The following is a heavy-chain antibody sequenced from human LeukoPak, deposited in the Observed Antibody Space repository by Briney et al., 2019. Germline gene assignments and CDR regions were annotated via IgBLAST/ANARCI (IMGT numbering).Heavy chain of an antibody. CDR3: AKARIAAAGTGAFDV. J-gene: IGHJ3*01. Sequence: GGSLRLSCAAPGFTVSSYGMTWVRQAPGKGLEWVSAFSATDGSAQYAESVRGRFTISRDNSKNSLYLQMNSLRDEDTAVYFCAKARIAAAGTGAFDVWGQGTMVTVSS. D-gene: IGHD6-13*01. CDR2: FSATDGSA. CDR1: GFTVSSYG. V-gene: IGHV3-23*01.